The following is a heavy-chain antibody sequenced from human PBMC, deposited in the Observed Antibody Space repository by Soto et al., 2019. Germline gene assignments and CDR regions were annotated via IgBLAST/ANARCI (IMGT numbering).Heavy chain of an antibody. CDR1: GYTFTGYY. J-gene: IGHJ6*02. Sequence: ASVKVSCKASGYTFTGYYMHWVRQAPGQGLEWMGWINPNSGGTNYAQKFQGWVTMTRDTSISTAYMELSRLRSDDTAVYYCARGGSPYRGWLVPDLYGMDVWGQGTTVTVSS. CDR2: INPNSGGT. D-gene: IGHD6-19*01. CDR3: ARGGSPYRGWLVPDLYGMDV. V-gene: IGHV1-2*04.